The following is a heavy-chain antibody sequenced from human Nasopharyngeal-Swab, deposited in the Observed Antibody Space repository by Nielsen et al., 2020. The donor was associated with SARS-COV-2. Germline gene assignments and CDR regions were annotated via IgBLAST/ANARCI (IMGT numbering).Heavy chain of an antibody. V-gene: IGHV3-43*01. Sequence: GESLKISCAASGFTFDDYTMHWVRQPPGKGLEWVSLITWDGDKTSYADSVKGRFTISRDNAKNSLYLQMNSLRAEDTALYYCAKDISSGWKPAYYFDYWGQGTLVTVSS. J-gene: IGHJ4*02. D-gene: IGHD6-19*01. CDR2: ITWDGDKT. CDR3: AKDISSGWKPAYYFDY. CDR1: GFTFDDYT.